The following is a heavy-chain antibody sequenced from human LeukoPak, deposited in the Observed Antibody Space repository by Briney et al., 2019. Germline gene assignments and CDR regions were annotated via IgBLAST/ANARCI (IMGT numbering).Heavy chain of an antibody. CDR3: ARGIYSNGNMNDY. CDR2: ISSSSSYI. J-gene: IGHJ4*02. V-gene: IGHV3-21*01. CDR1: GFTFSSYS. Sequence: KSGGSLRLSCAASGFTFSSYSMNWVRQAPGKGLEWVSSISSSSSYIYYADSVKGRFTISRDNAKNSLYLQMNSLRAEDTAVYYCARGIYSNGNMNDYWGQGTLVTVSS. D-gene: IGHD4-11*01.